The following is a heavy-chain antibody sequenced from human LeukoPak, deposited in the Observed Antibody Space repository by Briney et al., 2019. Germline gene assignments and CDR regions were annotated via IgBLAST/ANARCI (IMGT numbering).Heavy chain of an antibody. V-gene: IGHV3-23*01. J-gene: IGHJ4*02. CDR1: GFTFSSYA. Sequence: PGGSLRLSCAASGFTFSSYAMSWVRQAPGKGLEWVSAISGSGGSTYYADSVKGRFTISRDNSKNTLYLQMNSLRAEDTAVYYCAKRPQAWYSSGWDYFDYWGQGTLVTVSS. CDR3: AKRPQAWYSSGWDYFDY. CDR2: ISGSGGST. D-gene: IGHD6-19*01.